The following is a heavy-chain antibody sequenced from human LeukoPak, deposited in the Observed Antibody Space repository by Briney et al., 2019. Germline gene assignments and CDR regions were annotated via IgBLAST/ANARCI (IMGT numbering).Heavy chain of an antibody. CDR3: ARGGRLRLGELSPVDY. Sequence: SETLSLTCTVSGGSISSYYWSWIRQPPGKGLEWIGYIYYSGSTNYNPSLKSRVTISVGTSKNQFSLKLSSVTAADTAVYYCARGGRLRLGELSPVDYWGQGTLVTVSS. D-gene: IGHD3-16*02. CDR1: GGSISSYY. J-gene: IGHJ4*02. CDR2: IYYSGST. V-gene: IGHV4-59*01.